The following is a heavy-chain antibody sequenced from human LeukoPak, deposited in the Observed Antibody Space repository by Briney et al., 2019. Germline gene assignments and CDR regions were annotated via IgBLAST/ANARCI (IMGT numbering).Heavy chain of an antibody. V-gene: IGHV4-59*05. J-gene: IGHJ4*02. CDR1: GGSISSYY. Sequence: TPSETLSLTCTVSGGSISSYYWSWLRQPPGKGLEWIGSIYYSGSTYYNPSLKSRVTISVDTSKNQFSLKLSSVTAADTAVYYCARQSLGVAHLDYWGQGTLVTVSS. CDR2: IYYSGST. D-gene: IGHD2-15*01. CDR3: ARQSLGVAHLDY.